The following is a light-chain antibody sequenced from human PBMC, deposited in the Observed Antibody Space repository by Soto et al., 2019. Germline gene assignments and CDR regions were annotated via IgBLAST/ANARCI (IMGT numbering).Light chain of an antibody. Sequence: QPVLTQSPSASASLGASVKLTCTLSRDHSNYIIAWHQQPPEKGPRYLMKVNSDGSHTKGNGIPDRFSGSSSGAERYLTISSLQSEDEAVYYCQTWGTGIRVFGGGTKLTVL. CDR3: QTWGTGIRV. J-gene: IGLJ3*02. CDR2: VNSDGSH. V-gene: IGLV4-69*01. CDR1: RDHSNYI.